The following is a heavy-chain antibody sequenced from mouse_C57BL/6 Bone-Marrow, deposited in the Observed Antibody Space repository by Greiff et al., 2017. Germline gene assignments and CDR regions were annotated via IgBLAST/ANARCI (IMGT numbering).Heavy chain of an antibody. J-gene: IGHJ4*01. CDR1: GFNIKDDY. CDR3: TITTVVATGAMDY. Sequence: DVQLVESGAELVRPGASVKLSCTASGFNIKDDYMHWVKQRPEQGLEWIGWIDPENGDTEYASKFQGKATITADTSSNTAYLQLSSLTSEDTAVYYCTITTVVATGAMDYWGQGTSVTVSS. V-gene: IGHV14-4*01. CDR2: IDPENGDT. D-gene: IGHD1-1*01.